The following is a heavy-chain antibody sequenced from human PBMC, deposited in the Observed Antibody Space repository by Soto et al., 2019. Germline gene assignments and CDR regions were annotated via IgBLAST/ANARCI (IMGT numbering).Heavy chain of an antibody. CDR1: GGSIYRSGYY. V-gene: IGHV4-39*01. CDR3: GKVLVGATGHTDSDS. CDR2: IDYNGVT. J-gene: IGHJ4*02. Sequence: PSETLSLTCTVSGGSIYRSGYYWGWIRQRPGRGLEWIGNIDYNGVTYSNPSLKSRVTISRDTSKNQFSLKLTSVTAADTALYYCGKVLVGATGHTDSDSWGPGTLVTVSS. D-gene: IGHD2-15*01.